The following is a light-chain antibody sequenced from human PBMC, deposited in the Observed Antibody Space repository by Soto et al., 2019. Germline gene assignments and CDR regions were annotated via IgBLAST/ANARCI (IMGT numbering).Light chain of an antibody. CDR3: SSYAGSNKEYV. V-gene: IGLV2-8*01. CDR2: EVS. J-gene: IGLJ1*01. CDR1: SIDVGGYNY. Sequence: QSVLTQPPSASGSPGQSVTISCTGTSIDVGGYNYVSWYQQHPGKAPKLMIYEVSKRPSGVPDRFSGSKSGNTASLTVSGLQAEDEADYYCSSYAGSNKEYVFGTGTKVTVL.